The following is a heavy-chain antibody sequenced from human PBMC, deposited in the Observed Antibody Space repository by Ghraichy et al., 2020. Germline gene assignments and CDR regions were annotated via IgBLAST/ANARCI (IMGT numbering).Heavy chain of an antibody. CDR3: ARKMTTPRNMVRGVISFMGMDV. V-gene: IGHV3-48*01. CDR2: ISSSSSTI. CDR1: GFTFSSYS. D-gene: IGHD3-10*01. Sequence: GGSLRLSCAASGFTFSSYSMNWVRQAPGKGLEWVSYISSSSSTIYYADSVKGRFTISRDNAKNSLYLQMNSLRAEDTAVYYCARKMTTPRNMVRGVISFMGMDVWGQGTTVTVSS. J-gene: IGHJ6*02.